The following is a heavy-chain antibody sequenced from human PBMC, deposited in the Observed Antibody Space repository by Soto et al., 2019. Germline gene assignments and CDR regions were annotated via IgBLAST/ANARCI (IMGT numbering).Heavy chain of an antibody. V-gene: IGHV4-4*02. D-gene: IGHD3-3*02. J-gene: IGHJ3*02. CDR1: GGSLSSSNW. CDR3: ARVLGNDAFDI. CDR2: INHSGTT. Sequence: SETLSLTCAVSGGSLSSSNWWSWVRQPPGKGLEWIGEINHSGTTNYNPSLKSRVTISVDKSKNQFSLKLSSVTAADTAVYYCARVLGNDAFDIWGQGTMVTVSS.